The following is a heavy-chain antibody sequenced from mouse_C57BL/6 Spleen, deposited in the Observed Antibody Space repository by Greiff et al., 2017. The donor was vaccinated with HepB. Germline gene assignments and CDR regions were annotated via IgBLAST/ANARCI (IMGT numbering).Heavy chain of an antibody. Sequence: VQLQESGAELARPGASVKLSCKASGYTFTSYGISWVKQRTGQGLEWIGEIYPRSGNTYYNEKFKGKATLTADKSSSTAYMELRSLTSEDSAVYFCARNYDYAAMDYWGQGTSVTVSS. V-gene: IGHV1-81*01. CDR3: ARNYDYAAMDY. J-gene: IGHJ4*01. CDR2: IYPRSGNT. D-gene: IGHD1-1*02. CDR1: GYTFTSYG.